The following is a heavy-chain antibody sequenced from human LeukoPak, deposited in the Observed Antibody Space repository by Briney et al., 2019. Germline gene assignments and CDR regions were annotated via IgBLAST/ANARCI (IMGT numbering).Heavy chain of an antibody. J-gene: IGHJ6*02. CDR2: ISAYNGNT. Sequence: ASVKVSCKASGYTFTSYGISWVRQAPGQGLEWMGWISAYNGNTNYAQKLRGRVTMTTDTSTSTAYMELRSLRSDDTAVYYCAREFISSSWYGQGPPYYYYGMDVWGQGTTVTVSS. CDR3: AREFISSSWYGQGPPYYYYGMDV. CDR1: GYTFTSYG. V-gene: IGHV1-18*01. D-gene: IGHD6-13*01.